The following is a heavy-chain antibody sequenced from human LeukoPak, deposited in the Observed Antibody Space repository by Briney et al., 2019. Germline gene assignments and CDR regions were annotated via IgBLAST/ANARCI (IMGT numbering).Heavy chain of an antibody. D-gene: IGHD2-2*02. Sequence: PGGSLRLSCAASGFTFSSYAMHWVRQAPGKGLEYVSAISSNGGSTYYANSVKGRFTISRGNSKNTLYLQMGSLRAEDMAVYYCARDRYQLLYSGIDYWGQGTLVTVSS. V-gene: IGHV3-64*01. CDR1: GFTFSSYA. CDR3: ARDRYQLLYSGIDY. CDR2: ISSNGGST. J-gene: IGHJ4*02.